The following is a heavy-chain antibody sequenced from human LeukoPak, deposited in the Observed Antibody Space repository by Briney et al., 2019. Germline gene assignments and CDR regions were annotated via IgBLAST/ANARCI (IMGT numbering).Heavy chain of an antibody. J-gene: IGHJ4*02. CDR1: GGSISNYF. D-gene: IGHD3-10*01. CDR2: IYYTGST. CDR3: ARYYYGSGSYQRYFDC. Sequence: PSETLSLTCTVSGGSISNYFWSWVRQPPGKGLEWIGYIYYTGSTNYNPSLKSRVTISVDTSKNQFSLNLSSVTAADTAVYYCARYYYGSGSYQRYFDCWGQGTLVTVSS. V-gene: IGHV4-59*08.